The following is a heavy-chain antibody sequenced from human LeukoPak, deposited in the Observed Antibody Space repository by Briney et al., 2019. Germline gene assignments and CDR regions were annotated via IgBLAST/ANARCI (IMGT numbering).Heavy chain of an antibody. CDR2: IYSGGSA. J-gene: IGHJ4*02. CDR3: ARSIAVAGSFAY. V-gene: IGHV3-66*01. CDR1: GFTVSSDH. Sequence: GSLRLSCAASGFTVSSDHMSWVRQSPGKGLEWVSIIYSGGSAYYADSVKDRFTISRDNSKNTLYLQMNSLRVEDTAVYYCARSIAVAGSFAYWGQGTLVTVSS. D-gene: IGHD6-19*01.